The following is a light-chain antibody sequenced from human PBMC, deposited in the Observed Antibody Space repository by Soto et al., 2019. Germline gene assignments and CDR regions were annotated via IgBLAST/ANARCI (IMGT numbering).Light chain of an antibody. V-gene: IGKV1-5*01. CDR3: QQYNGYSTWT. CDR1: QSVSVW. CDR2: DAS. J-gene: IGKJ1*01. Sequence: DIQLTQSPFTLSASVGDRITLTCRASQSVSVWLAWYQQIPGKAPKIQIFDASRLATGVPSRFSGSGSGTEFTLTISGLQPDDFATYYCQQYNGYSTWTFGQGTRVETK.